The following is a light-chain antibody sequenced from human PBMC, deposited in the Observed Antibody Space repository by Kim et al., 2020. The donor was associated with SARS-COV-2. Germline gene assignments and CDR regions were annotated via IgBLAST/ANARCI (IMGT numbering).Light chain of an antibody. J-gene: IGKJ3*01. Sequence: VGNRGTITCRASQSISSYINWYRQKPGKAPKLLIYAASSLQSGVPSRFSGSGSGTDFALTISSLQPEDFAAYYCQQSYSTPRGFTFGPGTKVDIK. CDR3: QQSYSTPRGFT. V-gene: IGKV1-39*01. CDR2: AAS. CDR1: QSISSY.